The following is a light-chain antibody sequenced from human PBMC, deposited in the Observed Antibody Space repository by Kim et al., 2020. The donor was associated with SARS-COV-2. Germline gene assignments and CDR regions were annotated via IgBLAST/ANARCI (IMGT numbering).Light chain of an antibody. CDR2: EVS. CDR3: SSYAGSNNLV. Sequence: GHSHTFCCTGTSSDVGGYNYVSRYQQHPGKAPKLMIYEVSKRPSGVPDRFSCSKSGNTASLTVSGLQAEDEADYYCSSYAGSNNLVFGGGTQLTVL. J-gene: IGLJ3*02. V-gene: IGLV2-8*01. CDR1: SSDVGGYNY.